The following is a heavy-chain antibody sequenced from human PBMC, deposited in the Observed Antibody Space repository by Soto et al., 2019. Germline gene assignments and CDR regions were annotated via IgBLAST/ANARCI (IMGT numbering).Heavy chain of an antibody. CDR1: GGSISSGDYY. CDR2: ISSSSSYI. V-gene: IGHV3-11*03. CDR3: VLPPIFRNSFDI. Sequence: LSLTCTVSGGSISSGDYYWSWIRQPPGKGLEWVSSISSSSSYIYYADSVKGRFTISRDNAKNSLYLQMNSLRAEDTAVYYCVLPPIFRNSFDIWGQGTMVTVSS. J-gene: IGHJ3*02. D-gene: IGHD3-9*01.